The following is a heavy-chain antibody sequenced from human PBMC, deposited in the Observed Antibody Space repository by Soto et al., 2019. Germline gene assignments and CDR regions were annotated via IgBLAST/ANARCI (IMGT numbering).Heavy chain of an antibody. D-gene: IGHD2-15*01. J-gene: IGHJ5*02. CDR2: IIPIFGTA. CDR3: ARLIAATSQGPNWFDP. V-gene: IGHV1-69*01. CDR1: GGTFSSYA. Sequence: QVQLVQSGAEVKKPGSSVKVSCKASGGTFSSYAISWVRQAPGQGLEWMGGIIPIFGTAYYAQKFQGRVTITEDETTSTANMELSSMRSEDTAVYYCARLIAATSQGPNWFDPWGQGTLVTVSS.